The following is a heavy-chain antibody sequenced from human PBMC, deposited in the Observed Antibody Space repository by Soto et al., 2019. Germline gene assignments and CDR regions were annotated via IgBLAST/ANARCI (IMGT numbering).Heavy chain of an antibody. V-gene: IGHV1-18*01. CDR3: ASGSYDFWRSYPYTKEYYFDY. Sequence: ASVKVSCKASGYTFTSYGISWVRQAPGQGLEWMGWISAYNGNTNYAQKLQGRVTMTTDTSTSTAYMELRSLRSDDPTVYYCASGSYDFWRSYPYTKEYYFDYWGQGTLVTVSS. D-gene: IGHD3-3*01. J-gene: IGHJ4*02. CDR1: GYTFTSYG. CDR2: ISAYNGNT.